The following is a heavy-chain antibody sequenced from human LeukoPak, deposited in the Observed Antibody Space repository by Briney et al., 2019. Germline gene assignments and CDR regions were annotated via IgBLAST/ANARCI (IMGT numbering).Heavy chain of an antibody. J-gene: IGHJ4*02. V-gene: IGHV3-7*05. Sequence: GRSLRLSCAASGFTFSSYWMSWVRQAPGKGLEWVATIKQDGSEKSHVDSVKGRFTISRDNAKNSLYLQMNSLRVEDTAVYYCASPGSGYWGQGTLVTVSS. CDR2: IKQDGSEK. D-gene: IGHD2-8*02. CDR1: GFTFSSYW. CDR3: ASPGSGY.